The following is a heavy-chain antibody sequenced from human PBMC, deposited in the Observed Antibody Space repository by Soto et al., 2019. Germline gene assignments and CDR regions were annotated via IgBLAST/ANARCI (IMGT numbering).Heavy chain of an antibody. V-gene: IGHV1-18*01. Sequence: QVQLVQSGAEVKKPGASVKVSCKASGYTFTSYGLSWVRQAPGQGLEWMGWISTYNGNTNYAQKLQGRVTMTTDTSTSTVNMELRSLRSDDTAVYYCARAKVRDEGEGVGYWFQGTLVTVSS. J-gene: IGHJ4*02. CDR1: GYTFTSYG. D-gene: IGHD5-18*01. CDR2: ISTYNGNT. CDR3: ARAKVRDEGEGVGY.